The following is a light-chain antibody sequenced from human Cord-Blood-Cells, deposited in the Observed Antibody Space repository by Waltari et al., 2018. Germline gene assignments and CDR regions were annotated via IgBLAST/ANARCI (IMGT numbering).Light chain of an antibody. J-gene: IGLJ1*01. V-gene: IGLV1-40*01. CDR2: GNS. Sequence: QSVLTQPPSVSGAPGQRVTISCTGGSSNIGAGYDVHWYQQLPGTAPKLLIYGNSNRPSGVPDLFSSSKSGTSASLAITGLQAEYEADYYCQSYDSSLSGYVFGTGTKVTVL. CDR3: QSYDSSLSGYV. CDR1: SSNIGAGYD.